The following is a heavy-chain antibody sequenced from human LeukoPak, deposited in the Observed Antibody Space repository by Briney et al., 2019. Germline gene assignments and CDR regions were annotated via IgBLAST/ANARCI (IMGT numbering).Heavy chain of an antibody. J-gene: IGHJ5*02. D-gene: IGHD3-9*01. CDR3: AKDLVNVRHNWFDP. CDR1: GFTFSSYA. V-gene: IGHV3-23*01. CDR2: ISGSGGST. Sequence: GGSLRLSCAASGFTFSSYAMSWVRQAPGKGLEWVSAISGSGGSTYYADSVRGRFTISRDNSKNTLYLQMNSLRAEDTAVYYCAKDLVNVRHNWFDPWGQGTLVTVSS.